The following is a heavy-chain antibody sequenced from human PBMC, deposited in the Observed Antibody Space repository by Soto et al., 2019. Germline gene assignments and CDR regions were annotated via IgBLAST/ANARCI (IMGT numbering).Heavy chain of an antibody. Sequence: TFYADSVKGRFTISRDNSKNTLYLQMNSLRAEDTAVYYCARRSSGWYFDYWGQGPLVTVSS. CDR2: T. V-gene: IGHV3-23*01. CDR3: ARRSSGWYFDY. D-gene: IGHD6-19*01. J-gene: IGHJ4*02.